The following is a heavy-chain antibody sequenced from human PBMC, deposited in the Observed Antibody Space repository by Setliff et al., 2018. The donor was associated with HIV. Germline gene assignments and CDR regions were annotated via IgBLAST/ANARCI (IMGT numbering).Heavy chain of an antibody. V-gene: IGHV3-30*04. J-gene: IGHJ1*01. CDR2: ISYDGSNK. CDR1: GFTFRTYA. CDR3: ARGVGAAVKEYFRH. D-gene: IGHD6-13*01. Sequence: GGSLRLSCAASGFTFRTYAMHWVRQAPGKGLEWVAVISYDGSNKYYADSVKGRFTLSRDNSKNTLYLQMNSLRAEDTAVYYCARGVGAAVKEYFRHWGQGTLVTVSS.